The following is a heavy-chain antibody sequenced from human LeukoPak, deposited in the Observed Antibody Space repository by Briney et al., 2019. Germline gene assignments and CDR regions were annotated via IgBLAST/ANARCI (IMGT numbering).Heavy chain of an antibody. CDR2: IWYDGSNK. CDR1: GFTFSSYG. J-gene: IGHJ4*02. D-gene: IGHD4-17*01. V-gene: IGHV3-33*06. Sequence: PGRSLRLSCAASGFTFSSYGMHWVRQAPGKGLEWVAVIWYDGSNKYYADSVKGRFTISRDNSKNTLYLRMNSLRAEDTAVYYCAKSPVRGDYGGGDYWGQGTLVTVSS. CDR3: AKSPVRGDYGGGDY.